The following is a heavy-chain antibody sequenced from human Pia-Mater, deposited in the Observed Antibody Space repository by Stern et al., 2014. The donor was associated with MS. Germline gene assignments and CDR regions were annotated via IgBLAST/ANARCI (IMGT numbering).Heavy chain of an antibody. CDR3: ARGWGES. CDR2: ITGSGT. Sequence: VQLVESGGGLVQPGGSLRLSCVASGFTFSSRMMTWVRQAPGKGLEWVSVITGSGTYYADSVKGRFTVSRDTSKNTVYLQMNSLRVEDAALYYCARGWGESWGQGALVTVSS. CDR1: GFTFSSRM. J-gene: IGHJ5*02. D-gene: IGHD3-16*01. V-gene: IGHV3-23*04.